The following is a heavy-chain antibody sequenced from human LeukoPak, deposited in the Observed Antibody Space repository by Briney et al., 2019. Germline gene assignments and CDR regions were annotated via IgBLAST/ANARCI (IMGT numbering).Heavy chain of an antibody. V-gene: IGHV4-34*01. D-gene: IGHD4-17*01. CDR2: INHSGST. Sequence: PSETLSLTCAVYGGSFSGYYWSWIRQPPGKGLEWIGEINHSGSTNYNPSPKSRVTISVDTSKNQFSLKLSSVTAADTAVYYCARGHDYGTRNWFDPWGQGTLVTVSS. CDR3: ARGHDYGTRNWFDP. CDR1: GGSFSGYY. J-gene: IGHJ5*02.